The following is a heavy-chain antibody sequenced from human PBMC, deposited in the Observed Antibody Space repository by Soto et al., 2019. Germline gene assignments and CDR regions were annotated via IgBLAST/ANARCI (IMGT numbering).Heavy chain of an antibody. V-gene: IGHV2-5*02. CDR3: AHTYETSWRNFGY. D-gene: IGHD3-22*01. Sequence: QITLKESGPTLVKPTQTLTLTCTFSGVSLRTSGVGVGWIRQPPGKALEWLALSYWDKDRRYSPSLRRRLTLTKDTSKNQVVLTVANVDPVDTATYYCAHTYETSWRNFGYWAQGLLVTVSS. CDR2: SYWDKDR. J-gene: IGHJ4*02. CDR1: GVSLRTSGVG.